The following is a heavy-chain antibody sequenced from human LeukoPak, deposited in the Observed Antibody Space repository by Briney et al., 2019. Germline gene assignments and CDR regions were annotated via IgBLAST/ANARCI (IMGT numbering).Heavy chain of an antibody. CDR2: VSDSGANT. V-gene: IGHV3-23*01. Sequence: GSLRLSCAASGFTFSTYAMSWVRQAPGKGLEWVSTVSDSGANTYYADSVRGRFTISRDNSKNTLYLQKNSLRADDTAIYYCAKSMTLQWRGFFDLWGRGTHVTVSS. CDR3: AKSMTLQWRGFFDL. J-gene: IGHJ2*01. CDR1: GFTFSTYA. D-gene: IGHD6-19*01.